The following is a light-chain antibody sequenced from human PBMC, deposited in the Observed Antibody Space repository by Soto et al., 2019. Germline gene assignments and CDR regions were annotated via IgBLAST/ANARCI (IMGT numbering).Light chain of an antibody. J-gene: IGKJ3*01. Sequence: AIRMTQSPSSFSASTGDRVTITCRASQGISRYLAWYQQKPGKAPKLLIYAASTLQSGVPSRFSGSGSGTDFTLTIRCLQSEDFATYYCQQYYSYPRFTFGPGTKVDIQ. CDR1: QGISRY. CDR2: AAS. V-gene: IGKV1-8*01. CDR3: QQYYSYPRFT.